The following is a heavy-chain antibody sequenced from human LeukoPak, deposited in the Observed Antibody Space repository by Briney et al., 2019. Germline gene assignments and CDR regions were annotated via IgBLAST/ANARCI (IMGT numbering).Heavy chain of an antibody. CDR1: GGTFSSYA. Sequence: ASVKVSCKASGGTFSSYAISWVRQAPGQGLEWMGIINPSGGSTSYAQKFQGRVTMTRDTSTSTVYMELSSLRSEDTAVYYCARDNNWNNDYWGQGTLVTVSS. J-gene: IGHJ4*02. CDR3: ARDNNWNNDY. V-gene: IGHV1-46*01. D-gene: IGHD1/OR15-1a*01. CDR2: INPSGGST.